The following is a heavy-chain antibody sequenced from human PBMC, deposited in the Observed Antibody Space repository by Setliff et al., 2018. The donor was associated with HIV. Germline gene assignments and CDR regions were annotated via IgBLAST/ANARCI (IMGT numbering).Heavy chain of an antibody. Sequence: ASVKVSCKASGGTFSSYGISWMRQAPGQGLEWLGWISGYNANTNYAQNLQGKVIMTTDTSTSTAYMELSSLRSDDTAVYYCARDRTGVTSGEFDPWGQGTLVT. V-gene: IGHV1-18*01. CDR2: ISGYNANT. D-gene: IGHD2-21*02. J-gene: IGHJ5*02. CDR1: GGTFSSYG. CDR3: ARDRTGVTSGEFDP.